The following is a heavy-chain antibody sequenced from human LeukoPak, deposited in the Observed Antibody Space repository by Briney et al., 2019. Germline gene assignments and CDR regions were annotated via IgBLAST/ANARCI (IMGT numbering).Heavy chain of an antibody. V-gene: IGHV3-7*01. CDR2: IKQDGGEK. CDR3: ARDSPFGYC. Sequence: GGSLRLSCAASGFTFSNYWMSWVRQAPGKGLEWVANIKQDGGEKNYVDSVKGRFTISRDNAKNSLYLQMNSPRAEDTAVYYCARDSPFGYCWGQGTLVTVSS. D-gene: IGHD3-10*01. CDR1: GFTFSNYW. J-gene: IGHJ4*02.